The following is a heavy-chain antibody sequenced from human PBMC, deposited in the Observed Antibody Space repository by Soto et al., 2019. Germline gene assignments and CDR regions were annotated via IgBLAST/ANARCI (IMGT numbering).Heavy chain of an antibody. D-gene: IGHD3-16*02. Sequence: QVQLVQSGAEVKKPGASVKVSCKASGYTFTSYGISWVRQAPGQGLEWMGWISAYNGNTNYAQKLQGRVTMTTDTSTSTAYMELRRLRSDDTAVYYCARDLSDYVWGSYRPYYFDYWGQGTLVTVSS. CDR1: GYTFTSYG. CDR3: ARDLSDYVWGSYRPYYFDY. CDR2: ISAYNGNT. J-gene: IGHJ4*02. V-gene: IGHV1-18*01.